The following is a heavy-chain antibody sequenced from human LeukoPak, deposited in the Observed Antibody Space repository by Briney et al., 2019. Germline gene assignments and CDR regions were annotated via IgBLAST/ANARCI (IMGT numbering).Heavy chain of an antibody. J-gene: IGHJ3*02. V-gene: IGHV3-23*01. D-gene: IGHD1-26*01. Sequence: GGSLRLSCAASGLTFRSSAMSWVRQAPGKGLEWASTISGSGDNTYYADSVKGRFTISRDSSKNTLYLQMNSLRTEDTAVYYCAKDLWERSIWGQGTIVTVSS. CDR2: ISGSGDNT. CDR3: AKDLWERSI. CDR1: GLTFRSSA.